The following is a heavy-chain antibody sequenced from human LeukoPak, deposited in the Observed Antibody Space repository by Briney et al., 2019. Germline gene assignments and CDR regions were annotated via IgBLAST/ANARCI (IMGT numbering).Heavy chain of an antibody. CDR3: AREADHGYTSGWRGNWFDP. CDR1: GFTFSSYE. J-gene: IGHJ5*02. Sequence: GGSLRLSCAASGFTFSSYEMNWVRQAPGKGLEWVSYISSSGSTIYYADSVKGRFTISRDNAKNSLYLHVNSLRAEDTAVYYCAREADHGYTSGWRGNWFDPWGQGTLVTVSS. V-gene: IGHV3-48*03. D-gene: IGHD6-19*01. CDR2: ISSSGSTI.